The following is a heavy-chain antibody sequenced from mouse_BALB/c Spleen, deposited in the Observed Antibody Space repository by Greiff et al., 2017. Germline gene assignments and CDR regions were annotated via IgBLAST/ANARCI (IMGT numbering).Heavy chain of an antibody. D-gene: IGHD2-10*01. J-gene: IGHJ4*01. Sequence: EVKLQQSGPELVRPGVSVKISCKGSGYTFTDYAMHWVKQRPEQGLEWIGRIDPANGNTKYDPKFQGKATITADTSSNTAYLQLSSLTSEDTAVYYCARAYYGNYAMDYWGQGTSVTVSS. CDR3: ARAYYGNYAMDY. V-gene: IGHV14-1*02. CDR1: GYTFTDYA. CDR2: IDPANGNT.